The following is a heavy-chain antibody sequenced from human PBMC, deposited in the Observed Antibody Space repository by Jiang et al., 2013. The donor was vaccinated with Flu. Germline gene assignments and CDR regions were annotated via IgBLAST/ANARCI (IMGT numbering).Heavy chain of an antibody. CDR3: ARGLCSAGSCYPFIPDHYYYGMDV. Sequence: SWIRQPPGKGLEWIGYIYYGGTTNLQPLPQESGHHINRHVQKQFSLKLSSVTAADTAVYYCARGLCSAGSCYPFIPDHYYYGMDVWAEGPRSPSP. J-gene: IGHJ6*02. CDR2: IYYGGTT. V-gene: IGHV4-59*01. D-gene: IGHD2-15*01.